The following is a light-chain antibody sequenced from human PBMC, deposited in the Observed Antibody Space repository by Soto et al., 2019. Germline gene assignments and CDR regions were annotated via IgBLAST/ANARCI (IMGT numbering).Light chain of an antibody. CDR1: SSDVGSYNL. CDR3: CSYAGSSTPFV. Sequence: ELAESGSVVDFPGQSITITCTGTSSDVGSYNLVSWYQQHPGKAPKLMIYEGSKRPSGVSNRFSGSKSGNTASLTISGLQAEDEADYYCCSYAGSSTPFVFGTGTKVTVL. J-gene: IGLJ1*01. CDR2: EGS. V-gene: IGLV2-23*01.